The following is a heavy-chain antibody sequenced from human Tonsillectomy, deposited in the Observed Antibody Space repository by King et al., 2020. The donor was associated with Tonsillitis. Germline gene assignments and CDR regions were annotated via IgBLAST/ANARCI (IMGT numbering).Heavy chain of an antibody. Sequence: VQLVESGGDLVQPGGSLRLSCAASGFTFSGYSMNWVRQAPGKGLEWVSYISDNSQYIYYTDSVKGRFTISRDNAKNSLYLQMNNLRVEDTAVYYCARGDRVAASRFDYWGQGILDTVSS. J-gene: IGHJ4*02. CDR3: ARGDRVAASRFDY. V-gene: IGHV3-48*01. D-gene: IGHD2-15*01. CDR1: GFTFSGYS. CDR2: ISDNSQYI.